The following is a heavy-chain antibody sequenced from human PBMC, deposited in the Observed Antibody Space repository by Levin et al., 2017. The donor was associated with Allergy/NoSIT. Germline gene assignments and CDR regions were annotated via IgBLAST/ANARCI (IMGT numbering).Heavy chain of an antibody. J-gene: IGHJ4*02. D-gene: IGHD2-15*01. CDR1: GFTFSSYA. CDR2: ISYDGSNK. Sequence: GESLKISCAASGFTFSSYAMHWVRQAPGKGLEWVAVISYDGSNKYYADSVKGRFTISRDNSKNTLYLQMNSLRAEDTAVYYCARFYCSGGSCLDYWGQGTLVTVSS. CDR3: ARFYCSGGSCLDY. V-gene: IGHV3-30-3*01.